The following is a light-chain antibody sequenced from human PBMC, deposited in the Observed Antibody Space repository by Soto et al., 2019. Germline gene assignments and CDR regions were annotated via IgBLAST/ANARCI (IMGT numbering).Light chain of an antibody. J-gene: IGKJ1*01. CDR3: QQSYSTTWT. CDR2: AAS. Sequence: DIQMTQSPSTLSASVGDRVTITCRASHSFSTWLAWYQQKPGRAPKLLIYAASSLQSGVPSRFSGSGSETDFTLTISSLQPEDFATYSCQQSYSTTWTFGQGTKVDIK. CDR1: HSFSTW. V-gene: IGKV1-39*01.